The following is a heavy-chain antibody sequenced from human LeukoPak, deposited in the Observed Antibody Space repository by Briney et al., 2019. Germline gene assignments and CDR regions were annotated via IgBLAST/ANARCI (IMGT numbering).Heavy chain of an antibody. J-gene: IGHJ6*03. CDR2: ISGSGGST. Sequence: GGSLRLSCAASGFTFSSYAMSWVRQTPGKGLEWVSTISGSGGSTYYADSVKGRFTIPRDNSKNTLYLQMNSLRAEDTAVYYCARRTPDYYYYYMDVWGKGTTVTVSS. CDR3: ARRTPDYYYYYMDV. V-gene: IGHV3-23*01. CDR1: GFTFSSYA.